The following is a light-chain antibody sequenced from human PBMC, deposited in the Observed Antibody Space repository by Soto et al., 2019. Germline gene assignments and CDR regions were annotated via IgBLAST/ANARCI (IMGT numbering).Light chain of an antibody. CDR3: QQYDNLPDT. Sequence: DIQMTQSPSSLSVSIGDRVTITCQATQDISGYLSWHQQKPGKAPQLLIHDASKLDPGVPSRFTVSGSGTDFAFTITSLQPEDIATYFCQQYDNLPDTLGQGTKLEI. CDR2: DAS. J-gene: IGKJ2*01. V-gene: IGKV1-33*01. CDR1: QDISGY.